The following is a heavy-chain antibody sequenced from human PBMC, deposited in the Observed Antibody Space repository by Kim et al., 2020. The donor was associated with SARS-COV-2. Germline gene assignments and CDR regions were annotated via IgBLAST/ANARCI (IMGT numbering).Heavy chain of an antibody. J-gene: IGHJ6*02. Sequence: GGSLRLSCAASGFTFSSYAMHWVRQAPGKGLEWVAVISYDGSNKYYADSVKGRFTISRDNSKNTLYLQMNSLRAEDTAVYYCARDLGQQLRLGARKPDQHYYYYGMDVWGQGTTVTVSS. CDR2: ISYDGSNK. CDR3: ARDLGQQLRLGARKPDQHYYYYGMDV. CDR1: GFTFSSYA. D-gene: IGHD6-13*01. V-gene: IGHV3-30*04.